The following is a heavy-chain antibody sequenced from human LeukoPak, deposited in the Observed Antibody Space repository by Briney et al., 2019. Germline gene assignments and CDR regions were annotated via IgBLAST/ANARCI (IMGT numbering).Heavy chain of an antibody. CDR2: TYYRSKWYN. V-gene: IGHV6-1*01. D-gene: IGHD3-22*01. J-gene: IGHJ3*02. CDR1: GDSVSSNSAA. CDR3: ARDYYYDSSGYYLATFDI. Sequence: SQTLSLTCAISGDSVSSNSAAWNWIRQSPSRGLEWLGRTYYRSKWYNDYVVSVKSRITINPDTSKNQFSLQLNSVTPGDTAVYYCARDYYYDSSGYYLATFDIWGQGTMVTVSS.